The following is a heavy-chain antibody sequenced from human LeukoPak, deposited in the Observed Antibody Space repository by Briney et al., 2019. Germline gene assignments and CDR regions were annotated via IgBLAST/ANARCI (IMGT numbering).Heavy chain of an antibody. V-gene: IGHV3-30-3*01. CDR2: ISYDGYNK. Sequence: GGSLRLSCAASGFTFSSDAMHWVRQAPGKGLEWVAVISYDGYNKFYTDSVKGRFTISRDNSKNTLYLQMNSLRAEDTAVYYCARDPKNYYDSSGYYEYYFDYWGEGTLVTVSS. J-gene: IGHJ4*02. CDR1: GFTFSSDA. D-gene: IGHD3-22*01. CDR3: ARDPKNYYDSSGYYEYYFDY.